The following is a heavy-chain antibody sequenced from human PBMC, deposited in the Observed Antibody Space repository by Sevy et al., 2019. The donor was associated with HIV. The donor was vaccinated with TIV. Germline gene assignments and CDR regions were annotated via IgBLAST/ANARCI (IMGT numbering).Heavy chain of an antibody. CDR2: IYHSGST. J-gene: IGHJ5*02. Sequence: SETLSLTCAVSGYSISSGYYWGWIRQPPGKGLEWIGSIYHSGSTYYNPSLKRRVTISVDTSKNQFSLKLSSVTAADTAVYYCAREDIVVVPAAIGWFDPWGQGTLVTVSS. CDR1: GYSISSGYY. D-gene: IGHD2-2*02. V-gene: IGHV4-38-2*02. CDR3: AREDIVVVPAAIGWFDP.